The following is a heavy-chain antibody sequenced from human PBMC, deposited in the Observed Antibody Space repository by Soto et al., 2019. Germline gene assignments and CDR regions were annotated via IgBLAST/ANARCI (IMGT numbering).Heavy chain of an antibody. V-gene: IGHV1-46*01. Sequence: KVSCTASGYTFTSYYMHWVRQAPVQGLEWMGIINPSGGSTSYAQKFQGRVTMTRDTSTSTVYMELSSLRSEDTAVYYCAKNTYYYGPGVYYYYGMEVWGQGTKVTVSS. CDR3: AKNTYYYGPGVYYYYGMEV. CDR1: GYTFTSYY. J-gene: IGHJ6*02. CDR2: INPSGGST. D-gene: IGHD3-10*01.